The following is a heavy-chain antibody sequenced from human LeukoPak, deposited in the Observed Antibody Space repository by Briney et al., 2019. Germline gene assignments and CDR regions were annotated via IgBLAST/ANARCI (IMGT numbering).Heavy chain of an antibody. Sequence: PGGSLRLSCAASGFTFSSYAMHWVRQAPGKGLEWVAVISYDGSNKYYADSVKGRFTISRDNSKNTLYLQMNSLRAEDTAVYYCARKWWFDPWGQGTLVTVSS. CDR2: ISYDGSNK. V-gene: IGHV3-30-3*01. J-gene: IGHJ5*02. CDR3: ARKWWFDP. D-gene: IGHD1-26*01. CDR1: GFTFSSYA.